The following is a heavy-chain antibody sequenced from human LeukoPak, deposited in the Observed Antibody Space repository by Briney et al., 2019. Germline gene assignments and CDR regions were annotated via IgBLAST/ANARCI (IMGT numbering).Heavy chain of an antibody. CDR1: GYSISSGYY. Sequence: SETLSLTCAVSGYSISSGYYWGWIRQPPGKGLEWIVSMYHSGSTYYNPSLKSRVTLSVDTSKNQFSLKMSSVTAADTAAYYCGRDRSGGYSVDYWGQGTLVTVS. J-gene: IGHJ4*02. CDR3: GRDRSGGYSVDY. CDR2: MYHSGST. V-gene: IGHV4-38-2*02. D-gene: IGHD1-26*01.